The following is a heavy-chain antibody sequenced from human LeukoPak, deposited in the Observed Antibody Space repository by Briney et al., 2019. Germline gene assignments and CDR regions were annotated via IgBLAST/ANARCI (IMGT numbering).Heavy chain of an antibody. CDR3: ALAVAGLDAFDI. CDR2: MNPNSGNT. D-gene: IGHD6-19*01. V-gene: IGHV1-8*01. J-gene: IGHJ3*02. Sequence: ASVKVSCKASGYTFTSYDINWVRQATGQGLEWMGWMNPNSGNTGYAQKFQGRVTMTRNTSISTAYMELSSLRSEDTAVYYCALAVAGLDAFDIWGQGTMVTVPS. CDR1: GYTFTSYD.